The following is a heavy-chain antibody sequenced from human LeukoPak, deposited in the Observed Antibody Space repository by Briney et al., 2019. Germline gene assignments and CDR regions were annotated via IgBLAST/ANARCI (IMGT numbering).Heavy chain of an antibody. V-gene: IGHV3-23*01. CDR3: AKCWRVVSGNWYLSFDS. CDR2: ISDRGDET. CDR1: GFTFSSYA. J-gene: IGHJ4*02. Sequence: PGGSLRLSCAASGFTFSSYAMSWVRQTPGKGLEWVSSISDRGDETYYADSVRGRFTISRDNSKNTLYLQMKSLGGDGTALYYCAKCWRVVSGNWYLSFDSWGQGTLVTVSS. D-gene: IGHD6-13*01.